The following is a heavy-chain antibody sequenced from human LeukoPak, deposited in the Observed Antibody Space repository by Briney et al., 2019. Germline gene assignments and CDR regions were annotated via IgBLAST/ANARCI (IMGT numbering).Heavy chain of an antibody. CDR1: GFTFSSFG. CDR3: AKWSGDYPSYYLDY. Sequence: PGGSLRLSCAASGFTFSSFGLHWVRQAPGKGLEWVALIRSDGSSENYADSVKGRFTISRDTSKNTVHLQMNNLRAEDTAVYYCAKWSGDYPSYYLDYWGQGTLVTVSS. CDR2: IRSDGSSE. V-gene: IGHV3-30*02. J-gene: IGHJ4*02. D-gene: IGHD4-17*01.